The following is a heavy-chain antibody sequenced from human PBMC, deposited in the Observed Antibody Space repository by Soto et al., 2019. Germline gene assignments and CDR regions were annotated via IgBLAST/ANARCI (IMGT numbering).Heavy chain of an antibody. Sequence: GGSLRLSCAASGFTFSSYGMHWVRQAPGKGLEWVAVISYDGSNKYYADSVKGRFTISRDNSKNTLYLQMKSLRAEDTAVDYCAKDITICGVVIIGNTWFDPWGQGTLVTVSS. CDR2: ISYDGSNK. D-gene: IGHD3-3*01. CDR1: GFTFSSYG. CDR3: AKDITICGVVIIGNTWFDP. J-gene: IGHJ5*02. V-gene: IGHV3-30*18.